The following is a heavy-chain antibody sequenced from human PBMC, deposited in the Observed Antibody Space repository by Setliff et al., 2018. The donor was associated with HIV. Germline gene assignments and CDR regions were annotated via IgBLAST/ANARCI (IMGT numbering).Heavy chain of an antibody. CDR3: ARDSRWLQFPYFDS. J-gene: IGHJ4*01. Sequence: PSETLSLTCTVSGGSITSGNYFWSWIRQPAGKGLEWIGHMYTDGSTNYNPSFKSRVTISADASKNQFSLKLSSVTAADTAVYYCARDSRWLQFPYFDSWGQGTQVTVSS. V-gene: IGHV4-61*09. D-gene: IGHD5-12*01. CDR1: GGSITSGNYF. CDR2: MYTDGST.